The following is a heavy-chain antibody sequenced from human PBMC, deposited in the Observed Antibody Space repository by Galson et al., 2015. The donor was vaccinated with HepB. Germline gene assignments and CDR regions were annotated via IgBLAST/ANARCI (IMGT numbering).Heavy chain of an antibody. J-gene: IGHJ2*01. CDR1: GFTVSSNY. Sequence: LRLSCAASGFTVSSNYMSWVRQAPGKGLEWVSVIYSGGSTYYADSVKGRFTISRDNSKNTLYLQMNSLRAEDTAVYYCARDGYSSSWHVRYFDLGGRGTRVTVSS. CDR3: ARDGYSSSWHVRYFDL. CDR2: IYSGGST. D-gene: IGHD6-13*01. V-gene: IGHV3-66*01.